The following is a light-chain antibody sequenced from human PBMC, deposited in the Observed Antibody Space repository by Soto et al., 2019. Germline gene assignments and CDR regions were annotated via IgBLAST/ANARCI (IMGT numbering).Light chain of an antibody. CDR3: HQYYSYPQT. J-gene: IGKJ1*01. CDR2: AAS. CDR1: QGISSY. V-gene: IGKV1-8*01. Sequence: AIRMTQYPSSFSASTGDRVTITCRASQGISSYLAWYQQKPGKAPKLLIYAASTLQSGVPSRFSGSGSGTDFTLTISCLQSEDFATYYCHQYYSYPQTFGQGTKVDIK.